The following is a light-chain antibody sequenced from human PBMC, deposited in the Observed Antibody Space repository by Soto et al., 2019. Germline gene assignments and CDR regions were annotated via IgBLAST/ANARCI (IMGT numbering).Light chain of an antibody. CDR3: QQRSNLPPT. CDR2: DAS. CDR1: QSVSGSS. Sequence: EIVLTQSPGTLSLSPGERATLSCIASQSVSGSSFAWYQQKPGQAPRLLIYDASNRATGIPDRFSGGGSGTDFTLTISSLEPEDFAVYYCQQRSNLPPTFGQGTRPEIK. V-gene: IGKV3D-20*02. J-gene: IGKJ5*01.